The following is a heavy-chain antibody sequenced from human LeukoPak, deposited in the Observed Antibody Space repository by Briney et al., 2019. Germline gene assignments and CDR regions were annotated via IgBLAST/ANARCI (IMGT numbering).Heavy chain of an antibody. J-gene: IGHJ6*02. CDR1: GGSFSGYY. Sequence: PSETLSLTCAVYGGSFSGYYWSWIRQPPGRGLEWIGEINHSGSTNYNPSLKSRVTISVDTSKNQFSLKLSSVTAADTAVYYCARGSVLRFLSYYGMDVWGQGTTVTVSS. CDR3: ARGSVLRFLSYYGMDV. V-gene: IGHV4-34*01. D-gene: IGHD3-3*01. CDR2: INHSGST.